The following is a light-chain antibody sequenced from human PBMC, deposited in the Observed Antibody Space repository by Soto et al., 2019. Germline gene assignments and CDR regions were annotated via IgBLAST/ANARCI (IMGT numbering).Light chain of an antibody. CDR3: QQSNDWPRT. CDR2: GAY. V-gene: IGKV3-15*01. J-gene: IGKJ1*01. CDR1: QTVNSD. Sequence: DIVLTQSPVTLSASPGESATLSCRASQTVNSDLAWYQQKPGQAPRLLIYGAYIRAVGIPARFSGSGSGADFTLTIRSLHSEDFALYFCQQSNDWPRTFCQGTKVDIK.